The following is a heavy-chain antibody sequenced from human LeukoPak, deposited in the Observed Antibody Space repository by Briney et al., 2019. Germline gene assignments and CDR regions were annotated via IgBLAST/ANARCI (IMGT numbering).Heavy chain of an antibody. CDR1: GYTFTSYD. D-gene: IGHD6-13*01. CDR2: MNPNSGNT. J-gene: IGHJ4*02. Sequence: ASVKVFCKASGYTFTSYDINWVRQATGQGLEWMGWMNPNSGNTGYAQKFQGRVTMTRNTSISTAYMELSSLRSEDTAVYYCARGRKRYVGIAAADFDYWGQGTLVTVSS. V-gene: IGHV1-8*01. CDR3: ARGRKRYVGIAAADFDY.